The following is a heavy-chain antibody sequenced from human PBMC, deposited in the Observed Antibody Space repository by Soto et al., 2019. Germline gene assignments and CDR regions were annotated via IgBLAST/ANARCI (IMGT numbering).Heavy chain of an antibody. CDR1: GFNFHWDW. J-gene: IGHJ4*02. CDR2: IKTDASEK. D-gene: IGHD3-22*01. CDR3: VRATYFSDSSGYTRCFDY. V-gene: IGHV3-7*03. Sequence: GGALRLSCAASGFNFHWDWRSWVRQARGKGLEWLATIKTDASEKKYVDSVTGRFTTTRDESKNSVYLQMNSLKTEDTAVYYCVRATYFSDSSGYTRCFDYSGQGTLVTVSS.